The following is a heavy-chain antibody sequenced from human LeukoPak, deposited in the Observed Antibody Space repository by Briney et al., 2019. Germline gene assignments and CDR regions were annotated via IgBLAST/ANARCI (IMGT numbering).Heavy chain of an antibody. Sequence: PSGTLSLTCTVSGGSISSYYWSWIRQPPGKGLEWIGYIYYSGSTNYNPSLKSRVTISVDTSKNQFSLKLSSVTAADTAVYYCARERRYFDWLPHVDYWGQGTLVTVSS. J-gene: IGHJ4*02. V-gene: IGHV4-59*01. CDR3: ARERRYFDWLPHVDY. CDR1: GGSISSYY. D-gene: IGHD3-9*01. CDR2: IYYSGST.